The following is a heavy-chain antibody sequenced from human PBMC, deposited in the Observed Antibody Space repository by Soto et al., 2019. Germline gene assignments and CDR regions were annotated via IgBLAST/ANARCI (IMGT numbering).Heavy chain of an antibody. J-gene: IGHJ6*02. CDR3: ARDGYCSSTSCHIDYYGMDV. V-gene: IGHV3-11*01. CDR2: ISSSGSTI. Sequence: VGSLRISCAASGFTFSDYYMSWIRQAPGKGLEWVSYISSSGSTIYYADSVKGRFTISRDNAKNSLYLQMNSLRAEDTAVYYCARDGYCSSTSCHIDYYGMDVWGQGTTVTVSS. D-gene: IGHD2-2*02. CDR1: GFTFSDYY.